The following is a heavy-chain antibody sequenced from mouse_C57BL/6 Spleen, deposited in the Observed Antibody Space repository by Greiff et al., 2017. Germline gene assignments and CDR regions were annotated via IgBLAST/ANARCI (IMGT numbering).Heavy chain of an antibody. V-gene: IGHV1-69*01. CDR1: GYTFTSYW. Sequence: QVQLQQPGAELVMPGASVKLSCKASGYTFTSYWMHWVKQRPGQGLEWIGEIDPSDSYTNYNQKFKGKSTLTVDKSSSTAYMQLSSLTSEDSAVYYCAREGGLRRWFAYWGQGTLVTVSA. D-gene: IGHD2-4*01. CDR3: AREGGLRRWFAY. J-gene: IGHJ3*01. CDR2: IDPSDSYT.